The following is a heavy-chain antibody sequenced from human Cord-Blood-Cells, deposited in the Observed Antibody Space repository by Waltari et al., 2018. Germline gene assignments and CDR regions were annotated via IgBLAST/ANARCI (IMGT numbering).Heavy chain of an antibody. V-gene: IGHV3-21*01. D-gene: IGHD6-13*01. CDR1: GFTFSSYS. Sequence: EVQLVESGGGLVKPGGSLRLSCAASGFTFSSYSMKWVRQAPGKGLECVSSISSSSSYIYYADSVKGRFTISRDNAKNSLYLQMNSLRAEDTAVYYCASGIAAYYFDYWGQGTLVTVSS. J-gene: IGHJ4*02. CDR2: ISSSSSYI. CDR3: ASGIAAYYFDY.